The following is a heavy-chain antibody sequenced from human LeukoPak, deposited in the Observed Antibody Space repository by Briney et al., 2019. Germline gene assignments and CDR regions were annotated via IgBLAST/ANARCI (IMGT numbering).Heavy chain of an antibody. J-gene: IGHJ4*02. Sequence: GGSLRLSCAASGFNFFTYGMHWVRQAPGKGLEWVAVIWYDGSNKYYADSVKGRFTISRDNSKSTLSLQMNSLRAEDTAVYYCARGLDGSFDYWGLGTLVTVSS. V-gene: IGHV3-33*01. CDR3: ARGLDGSFDY. CDR2: IWYDGSNK. D-gene: IGHD1-14*01. CDR1: GFNFFTYG.